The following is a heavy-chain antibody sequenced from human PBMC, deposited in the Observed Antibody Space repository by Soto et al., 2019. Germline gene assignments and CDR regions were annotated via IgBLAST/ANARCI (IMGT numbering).Heavy chain of an antibody. D-gene: IGHD3-10*01. J-gene: IGHJ4*02. CDR2: MYYSGST. V-gene: IGHV4-31*03. Sequence: SETLSLTCTVSGGSISSGGYYWSWIRQHPGKGLEWIGYMYYSGSTYYNPSLKSRVTISVDTSKNQFSLKLSSVTAADTAVYYCARDLYGSGRYYGYWGQGTLVTVSS. CDR3: ARDLYGSGRYYGY. CDR1: GGSISSGGYY.